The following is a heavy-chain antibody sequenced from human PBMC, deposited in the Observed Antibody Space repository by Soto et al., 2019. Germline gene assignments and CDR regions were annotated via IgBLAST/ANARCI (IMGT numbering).Heavy chain of an antibody. CDR2: ISAYNGNT. J-gene: IGHJ4*02. CDR1: GYTFTSYG. Sequence: QVQLVQSGAEVKKPGASVKVSCKASGYTFTSYGISWVRQAPGQGLEWMGWISAYNGNTNYAQKLQGRVTMTPDTSTSTAYMELRSLRSDDTAVYYCARDGTTIFGVVIIPDFDYWGQGTLVTVSS. V-gene: IGHV1-18*01. D-gene: IGHD3-3*01. CDR3: ARDGTTIFGVVIIPDFDY.